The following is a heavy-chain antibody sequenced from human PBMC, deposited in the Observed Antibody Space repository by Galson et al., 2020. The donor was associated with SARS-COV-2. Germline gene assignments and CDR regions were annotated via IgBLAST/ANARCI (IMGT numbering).Heavy chain of an antibody. CDR1: GFTFGDCA. J-gene: IGHJ4*02. V-gene: IGHV3-49*03. CDR2: IRGKPYGGTT. CDR3: SRVSYYYGSGSYFSPDL. Sequence: GGSLRLSCTPSGFTFGDCAVSWFRQAPGKGLEWVGFIRGKPYGGTTEYAASVKGRFTISRDDSKGLAYLQMNSLQTEDTAVYYCSRVSYYYGSGSYFSPDLWGQGTLVTVSS. D-gene: IGHD3-10*01.